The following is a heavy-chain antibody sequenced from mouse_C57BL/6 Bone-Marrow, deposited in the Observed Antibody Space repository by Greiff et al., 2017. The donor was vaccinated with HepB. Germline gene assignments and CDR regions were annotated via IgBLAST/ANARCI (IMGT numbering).Heavy chain of an antibody. CDR2: ISSGSSTI. Sequence: EVQVVESGGGLVKPGGSLKLSCAASGFTFSDYGMHWVRQAPEKGLEWVAYISSGSSTICYADTVKGRFTISRDNAKNTLFLQMTSLRSEGTAMYYCAREDYYGKDYAMDYWGQGTSVTVSA. CDR3: AREDYYGKDYAMDY. D-gene: IGHD1-1*01. V-gene: IGHV5-17*01. CDR1: GFTFSDYG. J-gene: IGHJ4*01.